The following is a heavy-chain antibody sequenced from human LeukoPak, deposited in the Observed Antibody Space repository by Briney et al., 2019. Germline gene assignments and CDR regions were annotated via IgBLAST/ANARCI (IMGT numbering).Heavy chain of an antibody. V-gene: IGHV4-39*07. D-gene: IGHD3-22*01. CDR2: IYYSGST. CDR1: GGSISSSSYY. Sequence: SETLSLTCTVSGGSISSSSYYWGWIRQPPGKGLEWIGSIYYSGSTYYNPSLKSRVTISVDTSKNQFSLKLSSVTAADTAVYYCARERDYYYDSSGYPDYWGQGTLVTVSS. J-gene: IGHJ4*02. CDR3: ARERDYYYDSSGYPDY.